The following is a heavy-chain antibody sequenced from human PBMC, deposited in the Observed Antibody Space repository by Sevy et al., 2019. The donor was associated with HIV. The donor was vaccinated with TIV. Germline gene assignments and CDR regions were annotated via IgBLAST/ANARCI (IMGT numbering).Heavy chain of an antibody. CDR3: AREGGQGGGYYYYYFGLDV. V-gene: IGHV1-2*06. CDR1: GYTFTGSY. Sequence: ASVKVSCKASGYTFTGSYIHWVRQAPGQGLEWMGRIKPNTGGTDYAQRFQGRITLTRDTSISTAYMELSSLRSDDTAVYDCAREGGQGGGYYYYYFGLDVWGQGTTVTVSS. D-gene: IGHD3-16*01. J-gene: IGHJ6*02. CDR2: IKPNTGGT.